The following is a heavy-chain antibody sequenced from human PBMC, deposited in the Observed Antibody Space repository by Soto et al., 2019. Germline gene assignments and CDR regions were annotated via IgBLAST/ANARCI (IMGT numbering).Heavy chain of an antibody. CDR1: GGSISSGGYY. J-gene: IGHJ6*02. CDR3: ARVKWLDYYYGMDV. Sequence: SETLSLTCTVSGGSISSGGYYWSWIRQHPGKGLEWIGYIYYSGSTYYNPSLKSRVTISVDTSKNQFSLKLSSVTAADTAVYYCARVKWLDYYYGMDVWGQGTTVTVSS. D-gene: IGHD3-22*01. CDR2: IYYSGST. V-gene: IGHV4-31*03.